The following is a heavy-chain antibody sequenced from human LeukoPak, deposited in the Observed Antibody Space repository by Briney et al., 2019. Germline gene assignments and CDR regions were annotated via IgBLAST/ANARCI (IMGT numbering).Heavy chain of an antibody. CDR3: ARAYYDILTGYYKSYYYGMDV. CDR2: MSPNSGNT. D-gene: IGHD3-9*01. J-gene: IGHJ6*02. V-gene: IGHV1-8*01. CDR1: GYTFTSYD. Sequence: ALVKVSCKASGYTFTSYDINWVRQATGQGLEWMGWMSPNSGNTGYAQKFQGRVTMTRNTSISTAYMELSSLRSEDTAVYYCARAYYDILTGYYKSYYYGMDVWGQGTTVTVSS.